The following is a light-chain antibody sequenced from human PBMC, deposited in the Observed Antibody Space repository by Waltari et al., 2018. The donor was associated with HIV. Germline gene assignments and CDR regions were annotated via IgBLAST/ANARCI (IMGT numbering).Light chain of an antibody. CDR2: SNN. CDR1: SSNIGSNT. CDR3: AAWDGSLNGRVV. J-gene: IGLJ2*01. V-gene: IGLV1-44*01. Sequence: QSVLTQPPSASGTPGQRVTISCSGSSSNIGSNTVNWYQQLPGTAPKLLIYSNNQRPSGVPDRFSGSKSDTSASLAISGLQSEDEADDYCAAWDGSLNGRVVFGGGTKLTVL.